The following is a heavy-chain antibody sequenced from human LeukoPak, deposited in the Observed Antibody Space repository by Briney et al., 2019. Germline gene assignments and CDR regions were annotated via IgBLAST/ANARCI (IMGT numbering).Heavy chain of an antibody. D-gene: IGHD1-26*01. V-gene: IGHV3-21*01. Sequence: GGSLRLSCAASGFTFSSYSMNWVRQAPGKGLEWVSSISSSSSYIYYADSVKGRFTISRDNAKNSLYLQMNSLRAEDTAVYYCARDPTYYLRYGYFDSWGQGTLVTVSS. CDR1: GFTFSSYS. CDR3: ARDPTYYLRYGYFDS. CDR2: ISSSSSYI. J-gene: IGHJ4*02.